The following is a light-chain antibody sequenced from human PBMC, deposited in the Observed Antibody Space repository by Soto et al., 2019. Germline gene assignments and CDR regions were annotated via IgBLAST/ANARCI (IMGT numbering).Light chain of an antibody. Sequence: DIQMTQSPSTLSASVGDRVTITCRASQSISSWLAWYQQKPGKAPKPLIYKASSLESGVPSRFSGSGAETEFTLTSSSLQPDEFATYSCQQYNSYSLTVGGGTKVEIK. CDR2: KAS. CDR1: QSISSW. V-gene: IGKV1-5*03. CDR3: QQYNSYSLT. J-gene: IGKJ4*01.